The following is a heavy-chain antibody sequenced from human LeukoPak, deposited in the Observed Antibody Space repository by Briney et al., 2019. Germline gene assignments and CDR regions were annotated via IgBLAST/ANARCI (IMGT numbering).Heavy chain of an antibody. V-gene: IGHV3-74*01. CDR1: GFTLSGYW. D-gene: IGHD6-19*01. Sequence: GGSLRLSCAASGFTLSGYWIHWVRQAPGKGLVWVARINPDGSTTSYADSVKGRITISRDNAKDTLYLQMHSLRAEDTAVYYCAKDSTFTGYSSGWVDYWGQGTLVTVSS. CDR3: AKDSTFTGYSSGWVDY. CDR2: INPDGSTT. J-gene: IGHJ4*02.